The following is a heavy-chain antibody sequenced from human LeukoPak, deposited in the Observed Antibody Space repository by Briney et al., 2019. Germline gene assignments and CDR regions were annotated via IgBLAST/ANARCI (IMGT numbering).Heavy chain of an antibody. J-gene: IGHJ6*03. Sequence: GGALEIFWKGSGYRFTSYRIGWGRQVPGKGLEWMGIIYPGDSDTRYSPSFQGQVTISADKSISTAYLQWSSLKASDTAMYYCARHSNNYYYYMDVLGKGTTVTVSS. D-gene: IGHD1/OR15-1a*01. CDR2: IYPGDSDT. V-gene: IGHV5-51*01. CDR3: ARHSNNYYYYMDV. CDR1: GYRFTSYR.